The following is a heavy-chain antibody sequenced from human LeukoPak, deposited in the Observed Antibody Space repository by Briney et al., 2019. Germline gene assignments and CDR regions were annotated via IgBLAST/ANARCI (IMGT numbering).Heavy chain of an antibody. D-gene: IGHD3-16*01. Sequence: GGSLRLSCAASGFTFSSYRMHWVRQAPGKGLEWVAVISYDGSNQYYADSVKGRFTISRDNSKNTLYLQMNSLRAEDTAVYYCAKDKGGLYGNDGFDIWGRGTMVTVSS. CDR3: AKDKGGLYGNDGFDI. CDR1: GFTFSSYR. CDR2: ISYDGSNQ. V-gene: IGHV3-30*18. J-gene: IGHJ3*02.